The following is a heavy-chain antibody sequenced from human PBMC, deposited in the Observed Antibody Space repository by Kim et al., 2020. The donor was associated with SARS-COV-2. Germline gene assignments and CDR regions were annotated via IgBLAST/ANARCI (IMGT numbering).Heavy chain of an antibody. J-gene: IGHJ5*02. CDR2: ISSSSSYT. D-gene: IGHD6-13*01. V-gene: IGHV3-11*06. CDR3: ARVVGQQLSKKVGWFDP. Sequence: GGSLRLSCAASGFTFSDYYMSWIRQAPGKGLEWVSYISSSSSYTNYADSVKGRFTISRDNAKNSLYLQMNSLRAEDTAVYYCARVVGQQLSKKVGWFDPWGQGTLVTVSS. CDR1: GFTFSDYY.